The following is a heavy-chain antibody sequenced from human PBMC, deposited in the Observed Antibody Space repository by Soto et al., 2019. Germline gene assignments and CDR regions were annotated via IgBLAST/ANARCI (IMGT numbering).Heavy chain of an antibody. CDR2: IYYSGST. Sequence: SETLSLTCTASGGSISSGGYYWSWIRQHPGKGLEWIGYIYYSGSTYYNPSLKSRVTISVDTSKNQFSLKLSSVTAADTAVYYCARDLRLYYYGSGSRRPWTFPYGMDVWGQGTTVTVSS. J-gene: IGHJ6*02. CDR3: ARDLRLYYYGSGSRRPWTFPYGMDV. CDR1: GGSISSGGYY. D-gene: IGHD3-10*01. V-gene: IGHV4-31*03.